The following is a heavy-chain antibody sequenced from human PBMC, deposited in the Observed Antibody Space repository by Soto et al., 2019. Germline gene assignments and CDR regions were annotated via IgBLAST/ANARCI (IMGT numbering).Heavy chain of an antibody. CDR3: AGEGGIGGATSADY. CDR2: IYYSGST. D-gene: IGHD1-26*01. CDR1: GGSISSGGYY. V-gene: IGHV4-31*03. Sequence: QVQLQESGPGLVKPSQTLSLTCTVSGGSISSGGYYWSWIRQPPGKGLEWIGYIYYSGSTYYNPSHNSRVTISVDTYKNQFSLQLSAVTAADTAVYCCAGEGGIGGATSADYWGQGTLVTVSS. J-gene: IGHJ4*02.